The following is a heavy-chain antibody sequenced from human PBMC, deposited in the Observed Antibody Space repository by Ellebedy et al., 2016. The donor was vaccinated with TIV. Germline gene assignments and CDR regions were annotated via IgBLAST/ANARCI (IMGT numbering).Heavy chain of an antibody. D-gene: IGHD2-8*01. CDR1: GFIISSYS. J-gene: IGHJ4*02. V-gene: IGHV3-23*01. CDR3: VREGVTAARTNFFDY. CDR2: TSGSGITT. Sequence: GESLKIPXAASGFIISSYSMSWVRQTPGKGLEWVSASSTSGSGITTYYADSVKGRFTIPRDNSKNTLYLQMNSLRVEDTAVYYCVREGVTAARTNFFDYWGQGTPVTVSS.